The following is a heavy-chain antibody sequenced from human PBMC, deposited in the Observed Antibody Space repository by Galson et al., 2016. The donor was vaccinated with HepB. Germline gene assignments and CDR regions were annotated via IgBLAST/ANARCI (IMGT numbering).Heavy chain of an antibody. Sequence: SVKVSCKASGFTLTSYYMHWVRQAPGQGLEWVGVISRSGGTTTYAERFQGRITITRDRSTNTLYMEMSSLRSEATALYYCARAPLWGLARFDLWGQGTLVTVST. J-gene: IGHJ5*02. D-gene: IGHD2-21*01. V-gene: IGHV1-46*01. CDR1: GFTLTSYY. CDR3: ARAPLWGLARFDL. CDR2: ISRSGGTT.